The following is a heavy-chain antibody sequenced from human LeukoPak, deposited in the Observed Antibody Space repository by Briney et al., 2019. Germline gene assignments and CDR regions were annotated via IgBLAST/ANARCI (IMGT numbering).Heavy chain of an antibody. Sequence: GGSLKPSCPAPGLTFSSIAMNWFGQAQGKGLEWVAVISYDGSNKYYADSVKGRFTISRDNSKNTLYLQMNSLRAEDTAVYYCATVTPSDNWGQGTLVTVSS. CDR2: ISYDGSNK. CDR3: ATVTPSDN. V-gene: IGHV3-30-3*01. D-gene: IGHD4-17*01. J-gene: IGHJ4*02. CDR1: GLTFSSIA.